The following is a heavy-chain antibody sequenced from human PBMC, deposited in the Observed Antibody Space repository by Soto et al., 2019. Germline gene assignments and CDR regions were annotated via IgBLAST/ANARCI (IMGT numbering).Heavy chain of an antibody. D-gene: IGHD5-12*01. Sequence: GESLKISCQGSGYNFATHWIGWVRHKAGKGLEWMGIIFPGDAETRYSPSFQGHITISADKSVSIAYLRWSSLKASDTGMYYCATPGGFGMDVWGQGTTVTVSS. CDR2: IFPGDAET. CDR3: ATPGGFGMDV. CDR1: GYNFATHW. V-gene: IGHV5-51*01. J-gene: IGHJ6*02.